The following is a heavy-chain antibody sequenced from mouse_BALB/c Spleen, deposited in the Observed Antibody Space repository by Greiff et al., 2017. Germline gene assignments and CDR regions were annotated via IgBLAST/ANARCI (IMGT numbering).Heavy chain of an antibody. CDR3: ARGLLRSYAMDY. V-gene: IGHV5-15*02. D-gene: IGHD2-3*01. Sequence: EVKLVESGGGLVQPGGSRKLSCAASGFTFSDYGMAWVRQAPGKGPEWVAFISNLAYSIYYADTVTGRFTISRENAKNTLYLEMSSLRSEDTAMYYCARGLLRSYAMDYWGQGTSVTVSS. J-gene: IGHJ4*01. CDR2: ISNLAYSI. CDR1: GFTFSDYG.